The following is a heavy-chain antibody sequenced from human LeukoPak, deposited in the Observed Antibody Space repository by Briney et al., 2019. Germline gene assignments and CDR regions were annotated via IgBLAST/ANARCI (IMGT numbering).Heavy chain of an antibody. Sequence: ASVKVSCKASGYTFTGYYMHWVRQAPGQGLEWMGRINPNSGGTNYAQKFQGWVTMTRDTSISTAYMELSRLRSDDTAVYYCARGYDSSGYPYYFDYWGQGTLVTVSS. J-gene: IGHJ4*02. D-gene: IGHD3-22*01. CDR3: ARGYDSSGYPYYFDY. V-gene: IGHV1-2*04. CDR2: INPNSGGT. CDR1: GYTFTGYY.